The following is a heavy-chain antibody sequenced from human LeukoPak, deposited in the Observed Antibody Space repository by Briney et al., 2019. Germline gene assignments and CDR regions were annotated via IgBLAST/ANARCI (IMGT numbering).Heavy chain of an antibody. V-gene: IGHV3-23*01. J-gene: IGHJ4*02. D-gene: IGHD6-19*01. CDR1: GFTVSSNY. CDR2: ISGSGGGT. Sequence: GGSLRLSCAASGFTVSSNYMNWVRQAPGKGLEWVSGISGSGGGTYYADSVKGRFTISRDNSQNTLSLQMNSLRAEDTAVYYCAKYSSAFYDRYFDYWGQGTLVTVSS. CDR3: AKYSSAFYDRYFDY.